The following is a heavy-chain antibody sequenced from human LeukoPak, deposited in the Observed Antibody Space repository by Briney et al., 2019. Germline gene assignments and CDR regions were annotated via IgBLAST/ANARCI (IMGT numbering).Heavy chain of an antibody. Sequence: GGSLRLSCAASGFTFNNYALGWVRQAPGRGLEWVSAISASGANTYYADSVKGRFTISRDYSKNALYLQMNSLRAGDTAVYYCAKGRALEVVAAFNYWGQGTVVTVSS. V-gene: IGHV3-23*01. CDR1: GFTFNNYA. J-gene: IGHJ4*02. CDR3: AKGRALEVVAAFNY. D-gene: IGHD2-15*01. CDR2: ISASGANT.